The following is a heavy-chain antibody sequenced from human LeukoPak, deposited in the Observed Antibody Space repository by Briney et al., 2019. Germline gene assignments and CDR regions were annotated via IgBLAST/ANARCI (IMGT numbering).Heavy chain of an antibody. Sequence: GGSLRLSCAASGFTFSSFWMTWVRQAPGKGLEWVANIRQDGSAKYYVDSVKGRFTISRDNAKNSLCLQLNSLRAEDTAVYYCARDYYASVSHDSWGQGALVTVSS. V-gene: IGHV3-7*04. CDR2: IRQDGSAK. D-gene: IGHD3-10*01. CDR1: GFTFSSFW. J-gene: IGHJ4*02. CDR3: ARDYYASVSHDS.